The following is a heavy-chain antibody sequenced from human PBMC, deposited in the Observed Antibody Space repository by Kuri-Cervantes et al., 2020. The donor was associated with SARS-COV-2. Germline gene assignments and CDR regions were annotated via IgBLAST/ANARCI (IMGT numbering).Heavy chain of an antibody. CDR1: GFTFSSYA. V-gene: IGHV3-64D*08. CDR3: ARAGVKDIVATITSYYYYYVMDV. CDR2: ISSNGGST. D-gene: IGHD5-12*01. J-gene: IGHJ6*02. Sequence: GESLKISCSASGFTFSSYAMHWVRQAPGKGLEYVSAISSNGGSTYYADSVKGRFTISRDNSKNTLYLQTSSLRAEDTAVYYCARAGVKDIVATITSYYYYYVMDVWGQGTTVTVSS.